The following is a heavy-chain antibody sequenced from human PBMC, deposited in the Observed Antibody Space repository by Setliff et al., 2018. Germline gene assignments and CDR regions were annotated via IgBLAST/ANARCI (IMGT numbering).Heavy chain of an antibody. CDR3: ARQVGGGLWTFDV. CDR1: GGSMSSGDYW. CDR2: INYSGKT. D-gene: IGHD3-16*01. V-gene: IGHV4-39*01. Sequence: SETLSLTCTVSGGSMSSGDYWWGWIRQPPGKGLEWIGSINYSGKTYYNPSLKSRATMSVDASKNQFSLKLNSVTAADAAIYYCARQVGGGLWTFDVWGQGTMVTVS. J-gene: IGHJ3*01.